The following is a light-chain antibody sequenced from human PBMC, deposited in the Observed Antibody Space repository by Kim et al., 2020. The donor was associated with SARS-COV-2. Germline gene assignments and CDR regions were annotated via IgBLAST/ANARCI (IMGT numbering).Light chain of an antibody. CDR1: QSVSSSY. Sequence: WSPGERATLSCRASQSVSSSYLAWYQQKPGQAPRLLIYGASSRATAIPDRFSGSGSGTDFTLTISRLEPEDFAVYYCQQYGSSPYSFGQGTKLEI. CDR2: GAS. J-gene: IGKJ2*03. CDR3: QQYGSSPYS. V-gene: IGKV3-20*01.